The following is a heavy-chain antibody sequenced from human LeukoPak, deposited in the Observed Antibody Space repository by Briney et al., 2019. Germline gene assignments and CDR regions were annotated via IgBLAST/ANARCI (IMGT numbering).Heavy chain of an antibody. D-gene: IGHD3-10*01. J-gene: IGHJ4*02. CDR1: GFTFSSYS. CDR3: ARGYGSGXXYXFDY. CDR2: TSSSSSYI. V-gene: IGHV3-21*01. Sequence: GGSLRLSCAASGFTFSSYSMNWVRQAPGKGLEWVSSTSSSSSYIYYADSVKGRFTISRDNAKNSLYLQMNSLRAEDTAVYYCARGYGSGXXYXFDYWGQGTLVTVSS.